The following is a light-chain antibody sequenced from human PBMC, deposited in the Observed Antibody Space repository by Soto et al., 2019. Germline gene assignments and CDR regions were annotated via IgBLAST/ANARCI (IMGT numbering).Light chain of an antibody. CDR1: QSITTN. V-gene: IGKV1-39*01. CDR2: SAS. J-gene: IGKJ3*01. Sequence: DIQMTQSPSPLSASLGDRVTITCRASQSITTNLNWYQQKPGTAPIPLICSASILQSGVPTRFSGSGSGTDFTLTISSLEPDDFAVYYCQHNNRCPETFGPGTKVDIK. CDR3: QHNNRCPET.